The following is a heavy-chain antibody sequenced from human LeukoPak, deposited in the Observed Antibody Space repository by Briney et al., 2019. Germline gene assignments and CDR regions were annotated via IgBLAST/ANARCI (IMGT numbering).Heavy chain of an antibody. J-gene: IGHJ4*02. CDR1: AFTISSYC. D-gene: IGHD3-22*01. CDR3: AKGRYHDSGGYYSLEYFDY. Sequence: GGSLRLSCAASAFTISSYCMHWVRQAPGKGLEWVAVISYDGSNKGYADSVKGRFTLSRDNSKNTLYLHMNSLRAEDTAVYYWAKGRYHDSGGYYSLEYFDYWGQGTLVTVSS. V-gene: IGHV3-30*18. CDR2: ISYDGSNK.